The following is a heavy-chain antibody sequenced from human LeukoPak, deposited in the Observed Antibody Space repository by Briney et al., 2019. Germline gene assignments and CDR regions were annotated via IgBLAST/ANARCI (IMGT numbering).Heavy chain of an antibody. D-gene: IGHD2-2*01. J-gene: IGHJ6*03. CDR1: GFTFSSYA. CDR3: AKRCSSTSCYGIYYMDV. CDR2: ISGSGGCT. V-gene: IGHV3-23*01. Sequence: PGGSLRLSCAASGFTFSSYAMSWVRQAPGKGLEWVSAISGSGGCTYYADSVKGRFTISRDNSKNTLHLQMNSLRAEDTAVYYCAKRCSSTSCYGIYYMDVWGKGTMVTVSS.